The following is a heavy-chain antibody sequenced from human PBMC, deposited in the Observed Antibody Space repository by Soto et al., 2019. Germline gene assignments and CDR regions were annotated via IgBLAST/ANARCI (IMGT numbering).Heavy chain of an antibody. CDR2: ISYDGSNK. CDR1: GFTFSSYA. CDR3: ARDRESSALGYGMDV. Sequence: QVQLVESGGGVVQPGRSLRLSCAASGFTFSSYAMHWVRQAPGKGLEWVAVISYDGSNKYYAESVKGRFTISRDNSKNTLYLQRNSLRAEDTAVYYCARDRESSALGYGMDVWGQGTTVTVSS. D-gene: IGHD6-25*01. J-gene: IGHJ6*02. V-gene: IGHV3-30-3*01.